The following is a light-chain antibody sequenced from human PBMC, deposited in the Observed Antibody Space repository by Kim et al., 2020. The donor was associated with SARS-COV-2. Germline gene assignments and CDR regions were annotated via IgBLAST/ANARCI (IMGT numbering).Light chain of an antibody. J-gene: IGKJ2*01. V-gene: IGKV3-15*01. Sequence: EIVMTQSPATLSVSPGERATLSCRASQSVSSNLAWYQQKPGQAPRLLIYGASTRVTGIPARFSGSGSGTEFTLTISSLQSEDFAVYYCQQYNNWDTFGQGTKLEIK. CDR3: QQYNNWDT. CDR2: GAS. CDR1: QSVSSN.